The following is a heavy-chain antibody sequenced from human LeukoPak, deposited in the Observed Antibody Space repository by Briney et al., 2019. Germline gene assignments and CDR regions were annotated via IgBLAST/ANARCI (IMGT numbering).Heavy chain of an antibody. Sequence: SETLSLTCAVYGGSISSYYWGWIRQPPGKGLEWIGSIYHSGSTYYNPSLKSRVTISVDTSKNQFSLKLSSVTAADTAVYYCARHVRLHYYGSGGSWLDPWGQGTLVAVSS. CDR1: GGSISSYY. J-gene: IGHJ5*02. CDR3: ARHVRLHYYGSGGSWLDP. CDR2: IYHSGST. D-gene: IGHD3-10*01. V-gene: IGHV4-38-2*01.